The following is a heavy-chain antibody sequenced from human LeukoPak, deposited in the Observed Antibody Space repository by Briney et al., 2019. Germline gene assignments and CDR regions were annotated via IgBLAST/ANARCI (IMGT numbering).Heavy chain of an antibody. Sequence: GASVKVSCKASGYTFTGYYMHWVRQATGQGLEWMGWMNPNSGNTGYAQKFQGRVTITRNTSISTAYMELSSLRSEDTAVYYCARGCLWFGELPDYWGQGTLVTVSS. J-gene: IGHJ4*02. CDR2: MNPNSGNT. D-gene: IGHD3-10*01. CDR3: ARGCLWFGELPDY. CDR1: GYTFTGYY. V-gene: IGHV1-8*03.